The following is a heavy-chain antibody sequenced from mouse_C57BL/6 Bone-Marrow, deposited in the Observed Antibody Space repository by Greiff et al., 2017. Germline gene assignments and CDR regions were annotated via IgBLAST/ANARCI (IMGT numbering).Heavy chain of an antibody. D-gene: IGHD1-1*01. V-gene: IGHV5-12*01. CDR2: ISNGGGST. CDR1: GFTFSDYY. CDR3: ARGYGSSYVDWYFDV. J-gene: IGHJ1*03. Sequence: EVHLVESGGGLVQPGGSLKLSCAASGFTFSDYYMYWVRQTPEKRLEWVAYISNGGGSTYYPDTVKGRFTISRDNANNTLYLQMSRLKSEDTAMYYCARGYGSSYVDWYFDVWGTGTTVTVSA.